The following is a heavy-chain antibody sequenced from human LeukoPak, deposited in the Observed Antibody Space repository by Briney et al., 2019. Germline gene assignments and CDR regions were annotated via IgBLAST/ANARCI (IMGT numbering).Heavy chain of an antibody. CDR1: GVSLDDYY. Sequence: PSETLSLTCAVSGVSLDDYYWSWVRQNPGKGLEWIGEINHSGYTNDSPSLTSRVTLSIDTSRKQFSLNLRAVTVGDTGIYYCTRMTAGHDYWGQGTLVTVSS. CDR3: TRMTAGHDY. V-gene: IGHV4-34*01. D-gene: IGHD2-21*02. J-gene: IGHJ4*02. CDR2: INHSGYT.